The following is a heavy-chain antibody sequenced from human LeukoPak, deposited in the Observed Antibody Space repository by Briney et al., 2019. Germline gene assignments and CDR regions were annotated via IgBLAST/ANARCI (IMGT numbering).Heavy chain of an antibody. CDR1: GFTFSSYG. D-gene: IGHD3-10*01. CDR3: AKAGVMVRGVPTYYFDY. Sequence: PGGSLRLSCAASGFTFSSYGMSWVRQAPGKGLEWVSAISGSGGSTYYADSVKGRFTISRDNSKNTLYLQMNSLRAEDTAVYYCAKAGVMVRGVPTYYFDYWGQGTLVTVSS. CDR2: ISGSGGST. J-gene: IGHJ4*02. V-gene: IGHV3-23*01.